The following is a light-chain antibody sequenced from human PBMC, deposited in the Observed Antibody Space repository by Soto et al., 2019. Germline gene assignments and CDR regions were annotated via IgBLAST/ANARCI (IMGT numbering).Light chain of an antibody. Sequence: EIVMTQSPATLSVSPGERATISCRASQSVSSNLAWYQQKPGQAPRLLIYGASTRATGIPARFSGSGSGTEFTLTISSLQSADFAVYYCQQYNNWPITFGQGTRLEI. CDR2: GAS. J-gene: IGKJ5*01. V-gene: IGKV3-15*01. CDR1: QSVSSN. CDR3: QQYNNWPIT.